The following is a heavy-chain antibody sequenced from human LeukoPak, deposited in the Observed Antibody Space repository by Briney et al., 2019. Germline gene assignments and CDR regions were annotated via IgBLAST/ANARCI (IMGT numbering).Heavy chain of an antibody. CDR1: GYTFTSYD. D-gene: IGHD3-22*01. V-gene: IGHV1-18*01. Sequence: ASVKVSCKASGYTFTSYDINWVRQAPGQGLEWMGWISAYNGNTNYAQKLQGRVTMTTDTSTSTAYMELRSLRSDDTAVYYCARDPPDYYDSSGEFDYWGQGTLVTVSS. J-gene: IGHJ4*02. CDR3: ARDPPDYYDSSGEFDY. CDR2: ISAYNGNT.